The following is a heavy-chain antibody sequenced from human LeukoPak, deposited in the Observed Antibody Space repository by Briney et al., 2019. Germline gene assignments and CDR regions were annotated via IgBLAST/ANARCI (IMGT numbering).Heavy chain of an antibody. V-gene: IGHV4-59*01. J-gene: IGHJ4*02. D-gene: IGHD3-22*01. CDR1: GGSISSYY. CDR2: IYYSGST. Sequence: SETLSLTCTVSGGSISSYYWSWIRQPPGKGLEWIGYIYYSGSTNYNPPLKSRVTISVDTSKNQFSLKLSSVTAADTAVYYCARAVYYYDSSGYAYYFDYWGQGTLVTVSS. CDR3: ARAVYYYDSSGYAYYFDY.